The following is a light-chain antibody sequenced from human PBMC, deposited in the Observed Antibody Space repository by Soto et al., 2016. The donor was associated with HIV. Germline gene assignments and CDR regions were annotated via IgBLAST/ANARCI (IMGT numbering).Light chain of an antibody. V-gene: IGKV1-39*01. J-gene: IGKJ1*01. CDR2: DAS. CDR3: QQGSRTPRT. Sequence: DIQMTQSPSSLSLSIGDRVSITCRASQSISTYLNWYQQKPGRAPKLLISDASSLQSGVPSRFSGRGSGTDFTLTISSLQHEDLATYYCQQGSRTPRTFGQGTK. CDR1: QSISTY.